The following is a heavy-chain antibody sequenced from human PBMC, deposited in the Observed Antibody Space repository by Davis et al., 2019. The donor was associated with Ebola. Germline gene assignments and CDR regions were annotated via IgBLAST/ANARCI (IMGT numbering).Heavy chain of an antibody. CDR1: GFTFSSYD. CDR3: ARDPSGSFDY. Sequence: PGGSLRLSCAASGFTFSSYDMYWVRQAPGKGLEWVAVISYDGINKYSADSVQGRFTISRDRSTNTLYLQMSNLRVEDTAVDYCARDPSGSFDYWGQGTLVTASS. D-gene: IGHD3-10*01. J-gene: IGHJ4*02. CDR2: ISYDGINK. V-gene: IGHV3-30-3*01.